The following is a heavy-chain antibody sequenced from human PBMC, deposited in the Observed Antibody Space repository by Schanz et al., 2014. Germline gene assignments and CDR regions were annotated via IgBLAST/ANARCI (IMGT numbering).Heavy chain of an antibody. CDR1: GFTFSDYY. V-gene: IGHV3-11*06. CDR2: ISHNSHYT. Sequence: QVQLVESGGGLVKPGGSLRLSCAASGFTFSDYYMSWIRQAPGKGLEWVSYISHNSHYTNYADSVKGRFTNSRDTAENSVYLQMNSLRAEDTAVYYCARDGYRNGRPFDHWGQGTRVTVSA. J-gene: IGHJ4*02. D-gene: IGHD5-18*01. CDR3: ARDGYRNGRPFDH.